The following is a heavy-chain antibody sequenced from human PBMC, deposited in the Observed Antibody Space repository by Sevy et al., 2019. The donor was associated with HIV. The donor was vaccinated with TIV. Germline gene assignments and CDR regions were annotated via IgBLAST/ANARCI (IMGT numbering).Heavy chain of an antibody. Sequence: SETLYLTCAVYGGSFSGYYWSWIRQPPGKGLEWIGEINHSGSTNYNPSLKSRVTISVDTSKNQFSLKLSSVTAADTAVYYCAREGNCSSTSCYTPSSMFDPWGQGTLVTVSS. V-gene: IGHV4-34*01. J-gene: IGHJ5*02. CDR3: AREGNCSSTSCYTPSSMFDP. D-gene: IGHD2-2*02. CDR2: INHSGST. CDR1: GGSFSGYY.